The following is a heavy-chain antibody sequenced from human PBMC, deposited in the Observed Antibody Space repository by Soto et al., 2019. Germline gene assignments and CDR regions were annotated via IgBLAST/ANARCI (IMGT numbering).Heavy chain of an antibody. D-gene: IGHD6-6*01. CDR3: ASLSPRHEFDY. Sequence: QVQLQESGPGLVKPSQTLSLTCTVSGGSISSGGYYWSGIRQHPGKGLEWIGYIYYSGSTYYNPSLKSRVTISVDTSKNHFPLKLSSVTAADTAVYDCASLSPRHEFDYWGQGSLVTVSS. V-gene: IGHV4-31*03. CDR2: IYYSGST. J-gene: IGHJ4*02. CDR1: GGSISSGGYY.